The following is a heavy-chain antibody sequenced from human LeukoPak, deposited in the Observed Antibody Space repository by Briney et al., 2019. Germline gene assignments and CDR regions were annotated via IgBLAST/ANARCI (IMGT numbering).Heavy chain of an antibody. D-gene: IGHD6-13*01. Sequence: ASVKVSCKASGYTFTGYYMHWVRQAPGQGLEWMGWINPNSGGTNYAQKFQGRVTMTRDTSISTAYMELSGLRSDDTAVYYCARDGAAADLGVDYWGQGTLVTVSS. J-gene: IGHJ4*02. CDR2: INPNSGGT. V-gene: IGHV1-2*02. CDR3: ARDGAAADLGVDY. CDR1: GYTFTGYY.